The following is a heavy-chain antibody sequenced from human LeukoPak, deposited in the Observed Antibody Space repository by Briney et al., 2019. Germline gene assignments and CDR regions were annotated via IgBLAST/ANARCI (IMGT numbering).Heavy chain of an antibody. CDR1: GLTFSNYA. D-gene: IGHD3-10*01. J-gene: IGHJ4*02. CDR2: ITDSGRKT. Sequence: PGGSLRLSCAASGLTFSNYAMNWVRQASGKGLEWVSGITDSGRKTYYADSVKGRFSISRDNSKNTVYLQMSDLRAEDMAVYYCAKITKATTPNYWGQGTLVTVSS. CDR3: AKITKATTPNY. V-gene: IGHV3-23*01.